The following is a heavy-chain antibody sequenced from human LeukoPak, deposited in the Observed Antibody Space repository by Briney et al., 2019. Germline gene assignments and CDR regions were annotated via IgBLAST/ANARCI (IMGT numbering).Heavy chain of an antibody. Sequence: GGSLRLSCAASGFTFSSYSVNWVRQAPGKGLEWVSSISSSSSYIYYADSVKGRFTISRDNAKNSLYLQMNSLRAEDTAVYYCARDGSSFIFDYWGQGTLVIVSS. D-gene: IGHD6-6*01. J-gene: IGHJ4*02. CDR3: ARDGSSFIFDY. V-gene: IGHV3-21*01. CDR2: ISSSSSYI. CDR1: GFTFSSYS.